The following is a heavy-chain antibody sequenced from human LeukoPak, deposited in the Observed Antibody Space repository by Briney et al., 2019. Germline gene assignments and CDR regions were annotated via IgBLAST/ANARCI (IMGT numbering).Heavy chain of an antibody. Sequence: ASVKVSCKASGGTFSSYAISWVRQAPGQGLEWMGGIIPIFGIANYAQKFQGRVTITTDESTSTAYMELSSLRSEDTAVYYCARDRGAGGWSFDYWGQGTLVTVSS. CDR3: ARDRGAGGWSFDY. V-gene: IGHV1-69*05. D-gene: IGHD6-19*01. CDR1: GGTFSSYA. J-gene: IGHJ4*02. CDR2: IIPIFGIA.